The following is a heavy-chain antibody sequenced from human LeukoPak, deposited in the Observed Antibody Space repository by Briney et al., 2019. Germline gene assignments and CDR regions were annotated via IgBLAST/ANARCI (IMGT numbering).Heavy chain of an antibody. D-gene: IGHD7-27*01. CDR1: GGSISSYY. CDR3: ARDREAVANWGYDWFDP. V-gene: IGHV4-4*07. J-gene: IGHJ5*02. Sequence: SETLSLTCTVSGGSISSYYWSWIRQPAGMGLEWIGRIYTSGSTNYNPSLKSRVTMSVDTSKNQFSLKLSSVTAADTAVYYCARDREAVANWGYDWFDPWGQGTLVTVSS. CDR2: IYTSGST.